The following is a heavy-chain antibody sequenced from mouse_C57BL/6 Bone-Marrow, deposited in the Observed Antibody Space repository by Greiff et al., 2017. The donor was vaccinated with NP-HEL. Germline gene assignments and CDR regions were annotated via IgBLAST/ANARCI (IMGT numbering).Heavy chain of an antibody. V-gene: IGHV1-82*01. CDR3: ARQLRLRLFDY. J-gene: IGHJ2*01. Sequence: VQLQQSGPELVKPGASVKISCKASGYAFSSSWMNWVKQRPGKGLEWIGRIYPGDGDTNYNGKFKGKATLTADKSSSTAYMQLSSLTSEDSAVYFCARQLRLRLFDYWGQGTTLTVSS. CDR1: GYAFSSSW. CDR2: IYPGDGDT. D-gene: IGHD3-2*02.